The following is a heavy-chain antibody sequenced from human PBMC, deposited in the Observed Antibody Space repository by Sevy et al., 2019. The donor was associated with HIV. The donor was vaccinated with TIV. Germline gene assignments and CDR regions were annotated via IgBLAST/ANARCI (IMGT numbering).Heavy chain of an antibody. Sequence: GGSLRLSCAASGFSFSGYSFNWVRQAPVKGLEWVSYNDTSSAYIYYADSVKGRFTISRDNAKNSLYLQMSSLRAEDTAVYFCARVNCTNGVCFQGYYYYGLDVWGQGTTVTVSS. V-gene: IGHV3-21*01. CDR2: NDTSSAYI. J-gene: IGHJ6*02. D-gene: IGHD2-8*01. CDR1: GFSFSGYS. CDR3: ARVNCTNGVCFQGYYYYGLDV.